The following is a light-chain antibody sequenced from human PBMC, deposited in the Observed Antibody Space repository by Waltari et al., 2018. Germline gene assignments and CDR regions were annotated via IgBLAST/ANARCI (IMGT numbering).Light chain of an antibody. CDR3: CSFAGSYTRV. CDR1: SSDVGGYNY. CDR2: DVN. V-gene: IGLV2-11*01. Sequence: QSALTQPRSVSGSPGQSVTISCTGTSSDVGGYNYVSWYQQHPGKAPKLMIYDVNKRPSGVPVPFSGSKFDTTASLTISGLQAEDEADYYCCSFAGSYTRVFGPGTQVTVL. J-gene: IGLJ1*01.